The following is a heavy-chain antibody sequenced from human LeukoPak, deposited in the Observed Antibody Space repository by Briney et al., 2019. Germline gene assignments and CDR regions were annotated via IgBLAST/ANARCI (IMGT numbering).Heavy chain of an antibody. CDR2: IWYDGSNK. CDR3: AKESGGYYDSSVFDY. Sequence: GGSLRLSCAASGFTFSSYGMHWVRQAPGKGLEWVAVIWYDGSNKYYADSVKGRFTISRDNSKNTLYLQMNSLRAEDTAVYYCAKESGGYYDSSVFDYWGQETLVTVSS. V-gene: IGHV3-33*06. D-gene: IGHD3-22*01. CDR1: GFTFSSYG. J-gene: IGHJ4*02.